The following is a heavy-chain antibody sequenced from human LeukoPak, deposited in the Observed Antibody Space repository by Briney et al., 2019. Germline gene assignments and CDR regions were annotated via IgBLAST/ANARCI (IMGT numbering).Heavy chain of an antibody. CDR3: ASHRRSHGSEY. V-gene: IGHV4-59*01. CDR1: GGSFEHYF. D-gene: IGHD3-10*01. J-gene: IGHJ4*02. Sequence: SETLSLTCTVSGGSFEHYFWSWIRQPPGKGLEWIGYVYYSGSTDYSASPKSRLTISADTSKNQFSLKLNSGTAADTAVYYCASHRRSHGSEYWGQGTLVTVSS. CDR2: VYYSGST.